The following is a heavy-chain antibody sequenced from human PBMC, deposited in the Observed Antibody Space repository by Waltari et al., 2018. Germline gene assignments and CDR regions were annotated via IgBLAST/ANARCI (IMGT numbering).Heavy chain of an antibody. CDR2: TDSGGDT. J-gene: IGHJ3*02. CDR3: TRWNPYYVAFDM. D-gene: IGHD3-10*01. CDR1: EITFSHYY. V-gene: IGHV3-13*01. Sequence: EVQLAESGGDLVQPGGSLRLSCAASEITFSHYYIHWVRRRPGRGLEWVSVTDSGGDTYYVASVKGRFTVSRENAKKSLYLQMNSLRAEDTAVYYCTRWNPYYVAFDMWGQGTMVTVSS.